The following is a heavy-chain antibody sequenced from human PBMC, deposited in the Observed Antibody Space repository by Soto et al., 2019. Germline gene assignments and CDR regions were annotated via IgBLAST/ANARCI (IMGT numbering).Heavy chain of an antibody. V-gene: IGHV4-31*03. Sequence: SETLSLTCTVSGCSIISGGYFWSWIRQHPGKGLEWIGFIYYSGSTYYNPSLKSRVTISVDTSKNQFSLKLSSVTAADTAVYYCAREGAAPYYYYGMDVWG. CDR2: IYYSGST. J-gene: IGHJ6*01. D-gene: IGHD6-6*01. CDR3: AREGAAPYYYYGMDV. CDR1: GCSIISGGYF.